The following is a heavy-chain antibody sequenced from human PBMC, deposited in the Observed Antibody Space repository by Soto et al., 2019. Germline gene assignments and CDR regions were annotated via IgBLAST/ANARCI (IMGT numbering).Heavy chain of an antibody. V-gene: IGHV3-30-3*01. D-gene: IGHD6-19*01. CDR3: ARDGSFSSGWFDYYFDY. CDR1: GFTFSSYA. CDR2: ISYDGSNK. J-gene: IGHJ4*02. Sequence: HPGGSLRLSCAASGFTFSSYAMHWVRQAPGKGLEWVAVISYDGSNKYYADSVKGRFTISRDNSKNTLYLQMNSLRAEDTAVYYCARDGSFSSGWFDYYFDYWGQGTLVTVSS.